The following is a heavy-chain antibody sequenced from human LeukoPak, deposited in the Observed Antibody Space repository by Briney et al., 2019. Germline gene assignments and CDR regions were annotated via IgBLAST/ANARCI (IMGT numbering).Heavy chain of an antibody. CDR2: ISSSSSYI. V-gene: IGHV3-21*01. Sequence: NPGGSLRLSCAASGFTFSSYSMNWVRQPPGKGLEWVSSISSSSSYIYYADSVKGRFTISRDNAKNSLYLQMNSLRAEDTAVYYCASLGVTTFDYWGQGTLVTVSS. CDR3: ASLGVTTFDY. J-gene: IGHJ4*02. CDR1: GFTFSSYS. D-gene: IGHD3-10*01.